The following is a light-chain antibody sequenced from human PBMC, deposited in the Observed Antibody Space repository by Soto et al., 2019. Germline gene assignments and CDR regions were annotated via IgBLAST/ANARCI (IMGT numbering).Light chain of an antibody. CDR1: SSDVGGYNY. J-gene: IGLJ2*01. CDR3: SSYTTSSTLV. Sequence: SVLPQPASVSVSPGQSIAISCTGTSSDVGGYNYVSWYQQYPGKAPKLKIYDVSNRPSGVSNRFSGSKSGNTASLTISGLQAEDEADYYCSSYTTSSTLVFGGGTKVTVL. V-gene: IGLV2-14*03. CDR2: DVS.